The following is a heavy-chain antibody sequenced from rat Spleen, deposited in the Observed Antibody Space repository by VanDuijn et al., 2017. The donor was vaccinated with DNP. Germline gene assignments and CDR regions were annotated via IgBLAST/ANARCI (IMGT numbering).Heavy chain of an antibody. CDR3: AAPDYDGTYYYPFAY. J-gene: IGHJ3*01. D-gene: IGHD1-12*02. Sequence: EVQLVESGGGLVQPGRSLKLSCAASGFTFSAYYMAWIRQVPGKGLDWVASITSRGGSTYYPDSVKGRFTISRDNAKSTLYLQMDSLRSEDTATYYCAAPDYDGTYYYPFAYWGQGTLVTVSS. V-gene: IGHV5-25*01. CDR2: ITSRGGST. CDR1: GFTFSAYY.